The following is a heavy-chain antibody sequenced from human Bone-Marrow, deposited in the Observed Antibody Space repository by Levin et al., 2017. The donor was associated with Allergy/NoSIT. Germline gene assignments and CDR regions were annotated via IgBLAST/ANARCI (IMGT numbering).Heavy chain of an antibody. CDR1: GFTFNNAW. D-gene: IGHD4-11*01. Sequence: GESLKISCAASGFTFNNAWMNWVRQAPGKGLEWVGRIKRESDGGTMEYAAPVKGRFTISRDDSKNTLYLQMNSLKTEDSAVYYCTTDDYSNLAYWGKGTLVSVSS. CDR3: TTDDYSNLAY. CDR2: IKRESDGGTM. V-gene: IGHV3-15*07. J-gene: IGHJ4*02.